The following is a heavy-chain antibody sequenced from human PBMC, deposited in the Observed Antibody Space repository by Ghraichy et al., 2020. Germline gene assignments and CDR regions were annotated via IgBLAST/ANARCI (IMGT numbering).Heavy chain of an antibody. J-gene: IGHJ6*03. V-gene: IGHV4-39*01. D-gene: IGHD1-14*01. Sequence: SETLSLTCTVSGGSISSSNYNWGWIRQPPGKGLEWIGSIHYTGSTNYNPSLKSRVTISADTSKNQFSLKLSSVTAADTGLYYCARRALNLNPYYMDVWGKGTTVTVSS. CDR3: ARRALNLNPYYMDV. CDR2: IHYTGST. CDR1: GGSISSSNYN.